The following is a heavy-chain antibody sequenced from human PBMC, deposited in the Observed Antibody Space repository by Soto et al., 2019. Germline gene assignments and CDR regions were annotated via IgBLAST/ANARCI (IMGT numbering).Heavy chain of an antibody. J-gene: IGHJ4*02. CDR3: ARDMGGYYFEPNDY. CDR2: INPNSGGT. CDR1: GYTFTGYY. V-gene: IGHV1-2*02. Sequence: GASVKVSCKASGYTFTGYYMHWVRQAPGQGLEWMGWINPNSGGTNYAQKFQGRVTMTTDTSTATAYMELRSLRSDDTAVYYCARDMGGYYFEPNDYWGQGTLVTVSS. D-gene: IGHD3-22*01.